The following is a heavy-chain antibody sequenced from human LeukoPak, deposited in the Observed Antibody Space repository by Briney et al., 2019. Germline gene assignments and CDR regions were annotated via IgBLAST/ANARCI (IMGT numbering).Heavy chain of an antibody. Sequence: GGSLRLSCAASGFTFSSYSMNWVRQAPGKGLEWVSSISSSSSYIYYADSVKGRFTISRDNAKNSLYLQMNSLRAEDTAVYYCARDYYDSSCYGTFDYWGQGTLVTVSS. CDR2: ISSSSSYI. CDR1: GFTFSSYS. J-gene: IGHJ4*02. CDR3: ARDYYDSSCYGTFDY. D-gene: IGHD3-22*01. V-gene: IGHV3-21*01.